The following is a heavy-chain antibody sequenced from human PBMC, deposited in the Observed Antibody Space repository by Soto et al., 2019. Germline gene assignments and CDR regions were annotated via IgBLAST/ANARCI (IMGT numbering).Heavy chain of an antibody. V-gene: IGHV5-51*01. CDR1: GYSFTSYW. J-gene: IGHJ4*02. Sequence: GESLKISCKGSGYSFTSYWIGWVRQMPGKGLEWMGIIYPGDSDTRYSPSFQGQVTISADKSISTAYLQWSSLKASDTAMYYCARRIGYCSGGSCFGPLDYWGQGTLVTVSS. D-gene: IGHD2-15*01. CDR3: ARRIGYCSGGSCFGPLDY. CDR2: IYPGDSDT.